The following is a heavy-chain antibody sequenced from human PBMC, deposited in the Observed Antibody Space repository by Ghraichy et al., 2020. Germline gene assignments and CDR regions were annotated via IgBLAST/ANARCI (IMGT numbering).Heavy chain of an antibody. J-gene: IGHJ3*02. Sequence: SETLSLTCTVSGGSISSYYWSWIRQPPGKGLEWIGYIYYSGSTNYNPSLKSRVTISVDTSKNQFSLKLSSVTAADTAVYYCARGDHARTHAFDIWGQGTMVTVSS. CDR1: GGSISSYY. V-gene: IGHV4-59*01. CDR3: ARGDHARTHAFDI. D-gene: IGHD1-14*01. CDR2: IYYSGST.